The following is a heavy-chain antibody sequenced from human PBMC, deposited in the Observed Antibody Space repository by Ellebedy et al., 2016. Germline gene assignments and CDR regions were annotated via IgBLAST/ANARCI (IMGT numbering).Heavy chain of an antibody. V-gene: IGHV3-23*01. CDR3: RQGHYFDQ. CDR1: GFTFSNYF. Sequence: GGSLRLSXAPSGFTFSNYFMTWIRRAPGKGLEWVATISGAGYTTFFADSVKGRFTISRDNSKNTQYLQMNNLRVDDTALYYCRQGHYFDQWGQGALVTASS. J-gene: IGHJ4*02. CDR2: ISGAGYTT.